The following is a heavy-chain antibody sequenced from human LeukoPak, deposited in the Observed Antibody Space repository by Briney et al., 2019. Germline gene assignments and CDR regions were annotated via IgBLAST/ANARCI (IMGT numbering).Heavy chain of an antibody. D-gene: IGHD2-2*01. CDR1: GYTFTGYY. J-gene: IGHJ4*02. CDR2: INPNSGGT. Sequence: ASVKVSCTASGYTFTGYYMHWVRQAPGQGLEWMGWINPNSGGTNYAQKFQGRVTMTRDTSISTAYMELSRLRSDDTAVYYCAREGGSFCSSTSCPLDYWGQGTLVTVSS. CDR3: AREGGSFCSSTSCPLDY. V-gene: IGHV1-2*02.